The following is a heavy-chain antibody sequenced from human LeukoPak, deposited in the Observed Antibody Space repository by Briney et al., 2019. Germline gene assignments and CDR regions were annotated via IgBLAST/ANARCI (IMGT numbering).Heavy chain of an antibody. Sequence: SERVSCKASGDTFAGYFIHWVRQAPGQGLEWMGRIIPIFGTANYAQKFQGRVTITTDESTSTAYMELSSLRSEDTAVYYCARVHLGSSWSFDYWGQGTLVTVSS. CDR2: IIPIFGTA. V-gene: IGHV1-69*05. CDR3: ARVHLGSSWSFDY. CDR1: GDTFAGYF. D-gene: IGHD6-13*01. J-gene: IGHJ4*02.